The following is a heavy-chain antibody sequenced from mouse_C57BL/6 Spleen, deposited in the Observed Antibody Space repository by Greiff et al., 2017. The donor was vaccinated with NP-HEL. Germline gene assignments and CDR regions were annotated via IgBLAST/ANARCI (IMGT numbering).Heavy chain of an antibody. V-gene: IGHV3-6*01. CDR1: GYSITSGYY. J-gene: IGHJ2*01. CDR3: ARDAPTVVGEDYFDY. Sequence: EVQLQESGPGLVKPSQSLSLTCSVTGYSITSGYYWNWIRQFPGNKLEWMGYISYDGSNNYNPSLKNRISITRDTSKNQFFLKLNSVTTEDTATYYGARDAPTVVGEDYFDYWGQGTTLTVSS. D-gene: IGHD1-1*01. CDR2: ISYDGSN.